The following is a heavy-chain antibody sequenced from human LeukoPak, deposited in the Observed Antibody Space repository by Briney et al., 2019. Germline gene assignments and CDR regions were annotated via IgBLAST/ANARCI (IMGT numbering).Heavy chain of an antibody. CDR1: GGSFSGYY. D-gene: IGHD3-3*01. J-gene: IGHJ4*02. V-gene: IGHV4-34*01. CDR2: INHSGST. CDR3: ARGPYYDFWSGYYTEVFDY. Sequence: PSETLSLTCAVYGGSFSGYYWSWIRQPPGKGLEWIGEINHSGSTNYNPSLKSRVTISVDTSKNQFSLKLSSVTAADTAVYYCARGPYYDFWSGYYTEVFDYWGQGTLVTVSA.